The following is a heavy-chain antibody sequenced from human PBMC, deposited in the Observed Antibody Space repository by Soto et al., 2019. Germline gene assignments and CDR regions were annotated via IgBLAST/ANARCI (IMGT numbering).Heavy chain of an antibody. J-gene: IGHJ1*01. CDR1: GFTFTNYG. V-gene: IGHV1-18*01. Sequence: QLQLVQSGSEVKKPGASVKVSCKTSGFTFTNYGFTWVRQAPGKGLEWMGWSSALNGVTNYAKDFQGRVTLTTDSSTSTAYMELRGLSSDETAFYYCAATTSIAIGLRAGGQGALVSVAS. CDR2: SSALNGVT. CDR3: AATTSIAIGLRA. D-gene: IGHD6-6*01.